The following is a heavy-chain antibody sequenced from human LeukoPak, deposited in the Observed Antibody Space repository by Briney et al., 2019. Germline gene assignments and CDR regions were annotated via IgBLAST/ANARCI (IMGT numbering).Heavy chain of an antibody. CDR3: TRGYWGYDY. CDR2: ISYDGSNK. D-gene: IGHD7-27*01. Sequence: PGGSLRLSCAASGFTFSSYAMHWVRQAPGKGLEWVAVISYDGSNKYYADSVKGRFTISRDDSKSIAYLQMNSLKTEDTAVYYCTRGYWGYDYWGQGTLVTVSS. J-gene: IGHJ4*02. V-gene: IGHV3-30-3*01. CDR1: GFTFSSYA.